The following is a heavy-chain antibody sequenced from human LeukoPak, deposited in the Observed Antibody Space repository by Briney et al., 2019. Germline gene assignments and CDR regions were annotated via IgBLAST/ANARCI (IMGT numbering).Heavy chain of an antibody. CDR1: GFTFSSYW. V-gene: IGHV3-7*01. CDR2: IKQDGSDK. Sequence: GGSLRLSCEASGFTFSSYWMSWVRQAPGKGLEWVANIKQDGSDKYYVDSLRGRFTVSRDNARNSLYLQINSLRVGDTAVYFCARVGAATFYWYYMDVWGKGTTVTVSS. CDR3: ARVGAATFYWYYMDV. J-gene: IGHJ6*03. D-gene: IGHD2-15*01.